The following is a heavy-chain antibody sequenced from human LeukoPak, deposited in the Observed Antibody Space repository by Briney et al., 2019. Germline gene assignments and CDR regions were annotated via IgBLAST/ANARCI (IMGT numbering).Heavy chain of an antibody. CDR2: ISAYNGNT. V-gene: IGHV1-18*04. D-gene: IGHD3-3*01. Sequence: ASVKVSCKASGYTFTGYSMHWVRQAPGQGLEWMGWISAYNGNTNYAQKLQGRVTMTTDTSTSTAYMELRSLRSDDTAVYYCARDQRHYDFWSGYYTVVGISNYYYYGMDVWGQGTTVTVSS. J-gene: IGHJ6*02. CDR3: ARDQRHYDFWSGYYTVVGISNYYYYGMDV. CDR1: GYTFTGYS.